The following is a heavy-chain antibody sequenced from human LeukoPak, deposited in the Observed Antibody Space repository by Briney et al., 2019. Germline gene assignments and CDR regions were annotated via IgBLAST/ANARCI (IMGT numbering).Heavy chain of an antibody. Sequence: GGSLRLSCAASGFTFSGHAMHWVRQAPGKGLEWVAVISYDGSNKYYADSVKGRFTISRDNSKNTLYLQMNSLRAEDTAVYYCARDPTYYGSGSYYRGYYFDYWGQGTLVTVSS. D-gene: IGHD3-10*01. CDR2: ISYDGSNK. CDR1: GFTFSGHA. J-gene: IGHJ4*02. V-gene: IGHV3-30-3*01. CDR3: ARDPTYYGSGSYYRGYYFDY.